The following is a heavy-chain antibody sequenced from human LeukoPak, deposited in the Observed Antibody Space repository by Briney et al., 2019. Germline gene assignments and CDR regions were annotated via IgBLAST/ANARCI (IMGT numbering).Heavy chain of an antibody. Sequence: SETLSLTCTVSGGSVRTGSYYLAWIRHPPGKGPERIGYIYYSGSTNYTPYLKCRVTILEASSKKQFSLKLSSVTAADTAVYYCARSGDYWYFDLWGPRHPGHCLL. J-gene: IGHJ2*01. V-gene: IGHV4-61*01. CDR1: GGSVRTGSYY. CDR2: IYYSGST. D-gene: IGHD2-21*01. CDR3: ARSGDYWYFDL.